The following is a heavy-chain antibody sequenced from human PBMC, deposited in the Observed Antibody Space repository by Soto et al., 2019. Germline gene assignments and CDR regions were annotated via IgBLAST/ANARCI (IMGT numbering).Heavy chain of an antibody. D-gene: IGHD3-22*01. CDR3: ARDPNDGSAYYHHYYYGMDV. CDR2: INAGNGNT. Sequence: ASVKVSCKASGYTFTSYGIHWVRQAPGQRLEWTGWINAGNGNTKYSEKFQGRVTITRDTSASTACLELSSLRSEDTAVYYCARDPNDGSAYYHHYYYGMDVWGQGTTVTVSS. J-gene: IGHJ6*02. CDR1: GYTFTSYG. V-gene: IGHV1-3*01.